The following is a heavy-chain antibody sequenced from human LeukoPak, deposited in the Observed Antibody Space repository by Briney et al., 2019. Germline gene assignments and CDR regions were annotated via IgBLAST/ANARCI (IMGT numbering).Heavy chain of an antibody. D-gene: IGHD2-21*01. J-gene: IGHJ4*02. CDR2: IYYSGST. Sequence: PSETLSLTCTVSGGSISSYYWSWIRQPPGKGLEWIGYIYYSGSTNYNPSLKSRVTISVDTSKNQFSLKLSSVTAADTAVYYCARSLSGGGDCFDYWGQGTLVTVSS. CDR1: GGSISSYY. V-gene: IGHV4-59*08. CDR3: ARSLSGGGDCFDY.